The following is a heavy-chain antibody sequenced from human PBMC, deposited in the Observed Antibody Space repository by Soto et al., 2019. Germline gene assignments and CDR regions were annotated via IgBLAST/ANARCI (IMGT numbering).Heavy chain of an antibody. CDR1: GFIFSSYS. CDR3: ARGASTGRQAFDY. CDR2: ISSGSSTT. V-gene: IGHV3-48*02. J-gene: IGHJ4*02. Sequence: GGSLRLSCAASGFIFSSYSMNWVRQAPGKGLEWVSYISSGSSTTYYPDSVRGRFTISRDNAKNSLYLQMNSLRDEDTAVYYCARGASTGRQAFDYWGQGTLVTVSS.